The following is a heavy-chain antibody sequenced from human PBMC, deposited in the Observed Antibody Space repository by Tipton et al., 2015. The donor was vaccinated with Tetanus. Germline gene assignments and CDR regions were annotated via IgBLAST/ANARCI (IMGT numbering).Heavy chain of an antibody. CDR1: GGSISNHY. Sequence: SLRLSCTVSGGSISNHYWSWIRQPPGKGLEWIGYIYYSGSTNYNPSLKSRVTISVDTSKNQFSLKLSSVTAADTAVYYCARANYDFPKKGPFDSWGQGSLVIVSS. CDR3: ARANYDFPKKGPFDS. J-gene: IGHJ4*02. D-gene: IGHD3-3*01. CDR2: IYYSGST. V-gene: IGHV4-59*11.